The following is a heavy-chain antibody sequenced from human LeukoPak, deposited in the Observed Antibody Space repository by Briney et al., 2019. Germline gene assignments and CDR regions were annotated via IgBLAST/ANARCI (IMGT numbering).Heavy chain of an antibody. CDR1: GGTFSSYA. CDR3: AGRGRYSLFDI. CDR2: IIPIFGTA. D-gene: IGHD6-13*01. V-gene: IGHV1-69*13. J-gene: IGHJ3*02. Sequence: ASVKVSCKASGGTFSSYAISWVRQAPGQGLEWMGGIIPIFGTANYAQKFQGRVTITADESTSTAYMELRSLRSDDTAVYYCAGRGRYSLFDIWGQGTMVTVSS.